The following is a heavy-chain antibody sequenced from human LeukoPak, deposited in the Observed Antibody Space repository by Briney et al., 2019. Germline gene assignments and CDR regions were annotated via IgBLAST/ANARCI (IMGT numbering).Heavy chain of an antibody. Sequence: PGRPLRLSCAASGFTFSSYGMHWVRQTPGKGLEWVAVISYDGSNKYYADSVKGRFTISRDNSKNTLYLQMNSLRAEDTAVYYCAKLYEGYYDSSGYPPNGAFDIWGQGTMVTVSS. D-gene: IGHD3-22*01. CDR1: GFTFSSYG. V-gene: IGHV3-30*18. J-gene: IGHJ3*02. CDR2: ISYDGSNK. CDR3: AKLYEGYYDSSGYPPNGAFDI.